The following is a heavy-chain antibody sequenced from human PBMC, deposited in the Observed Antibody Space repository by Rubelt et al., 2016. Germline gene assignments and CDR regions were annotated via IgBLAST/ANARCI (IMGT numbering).Heavy chain of an antibody. CDR1: GGSISGYY. V-gene: IGHV4-59*01. D-gene: IGHD3-22*01. CDR3: ARGGFNMIDWYFDL. Sequence: QVQLQESGPGLVKTSETLSPTCTVSGGSISGYYWSWIRQPPGKALEWIGYIYYSGNTTYSPPLQRRVTISVDTSKNQFSLKLSSGTAADTAVYHCARGGFNMIDWYFDLWGRGTLVTVSS. CDR2: IYYSGNT. J-gene: IGHJ2*01.